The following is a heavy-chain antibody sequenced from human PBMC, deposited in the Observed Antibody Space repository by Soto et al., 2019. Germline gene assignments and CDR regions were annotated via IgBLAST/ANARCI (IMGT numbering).Heavy chain of an antibody. Sequence: QVQLQESGPGLVKPSETLSLTCTVSDDSTSSYKWSWIRQPPGRRLEWIGYIDSNGGTSYNPSLQSRFTISVDTSTKPFSLKLSSVTAADTAVYYCVRQGFGRLHGLVDVWGQGTTVTVSS. CDR1: DDSTSSYK. V-gene: IGHV4-59*08. D-gene: IGHD3-10*01. J-gene: IGHJ6*02. CDR2: IDSNGGT. CDR3: VRQGFGRLHGLVDV.